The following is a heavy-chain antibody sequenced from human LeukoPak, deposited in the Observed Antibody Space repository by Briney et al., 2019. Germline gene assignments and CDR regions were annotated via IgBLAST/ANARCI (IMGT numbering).Heavy chain of an antibody. CDR2: IYSGGTT. Sequence: GGSLSLSCAASGFTVSSDYISGVRQAPGKGLEGVSVIYSGGTTYYADSVKGRFTISRDNSKNTLYLQMNSLRAEDTAVYYCAKAFDILTGYYDYWGQGTLVTVSS. D-gene: IGHD3-9*01. V-gene: IGHV3-53*01. CDR1: GFTVSSDY. CDR3: AKAFDILTGYYDY. J-gene: IGHJ4*02.